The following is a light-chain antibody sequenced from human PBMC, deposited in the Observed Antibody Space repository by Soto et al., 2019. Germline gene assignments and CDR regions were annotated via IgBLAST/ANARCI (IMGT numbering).Light chain of an antibody. CDR1: SGSIASYY. V-gene: IGLV6-57*04. CDR3: QSYDDSNQV. J-gene: IGLJ1*01. CDR2: EDT. Sequence: NFMLTQPHSVSESPGKTVTISCTRSSGSIASYYVQWYQQRPGSVPSTVIYEDTQRPSGVPDRFSGSIDSSSNSASLTISGLRTEYEADYFCQSYDDSNQVFGTGTQLTVL.